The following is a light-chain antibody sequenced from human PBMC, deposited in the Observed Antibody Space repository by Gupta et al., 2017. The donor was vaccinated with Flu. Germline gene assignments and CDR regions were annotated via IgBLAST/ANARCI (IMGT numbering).Light chain of an antibody. J-gene: IGKJ2*01. V-gene: IGKV3-20*01. CDR2: GTS. Sequence: IVLTQSPGTLSLSPGERATLSCRASQSVSSNFLAWYQQKPGQAPRLLIYGTSSRATGIPDRFSGSGSGTDFTLTISRLEPEDFAVYYCQQYGGSPPYTFGQGTKVKIK. CDR3: QQYGGSPPYT. CDR1: QSVSSNF.